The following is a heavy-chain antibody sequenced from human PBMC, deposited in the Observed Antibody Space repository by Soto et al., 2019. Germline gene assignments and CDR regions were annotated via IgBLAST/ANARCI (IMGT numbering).Heavy chain of an antibody. CDR2: INHNGST. CDR3: ARERSPPPIAARIFDY. Sequence: SETLSLTCAVYGGSFSGYYWSWIRQPPGKGLEWIGEINHNGSTNYNPSLKSRVTISVDTSKNQFSLKLSSVTAADTAVYYCARERSPPPIAARIFDYWGQGTLVTVSS. CDR1: GGSFSGYY. D-gene: IGHD6-6*01. V-gene: IGHV4-34*01. J-gene: IGHJ4*02.